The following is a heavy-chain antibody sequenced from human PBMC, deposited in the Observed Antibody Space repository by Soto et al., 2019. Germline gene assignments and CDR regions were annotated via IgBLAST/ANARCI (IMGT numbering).Heavy chain of an antibody. Sequence: VQLLESGGGLVQPGGSLRLSCAASGFIFRDYAMNWVRQAPGKGLEWVSDISGSGDSARYADSVKGRFTISRDNSRDTLDLHMNSLRVDDTAVYYCGKERRGSGWSVCDFWGQGDRVTVSS. CDR3: GKERRGSGWSVCDF. V-gene: IGHV3-23*01. CDR1: GFIFRDYA. CDR2: ISGSGDSA. J-gene: IGHJ4*02. D-gene: IGHD6-19*01.